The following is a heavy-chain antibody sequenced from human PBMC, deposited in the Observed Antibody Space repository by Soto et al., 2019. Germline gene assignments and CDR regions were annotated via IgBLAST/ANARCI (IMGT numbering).Heavy chain of an antibody. CDR3: ARARGGDSGDYASLFDR. CDR1: GGSISSYL. Sequence: PSETLSLTCTVSGGSISSYLWSWIRQRPGKGLEWIGYIHDSGNTYYNPSLKSRVTISLDTSKNQFSLKVTSMTAADTAVYFCARARGGDSGDYASLFDRWGQGNLVTVSS. J-gene: IGHJ5*02. CDR2: IHDSGNT. V-gene: IGHV4-30-4*01. D-gene: IGHD4-17*01.